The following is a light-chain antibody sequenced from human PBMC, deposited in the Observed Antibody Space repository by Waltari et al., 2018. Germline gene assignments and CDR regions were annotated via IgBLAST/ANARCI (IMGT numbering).Light chain of an antibody. CDR1: SGSLSTTSY. V-gene: IGLV8-61*01. CDR3: ALYMGSGIWV. J-gene: IGLJ3*02. CDR2: KAN. Sequence: QTVVPLEPSLSVSPGGTVTLTCALSSGSLSTTSYATWYQQTPGQAPRPLVYKANARSSGVPDRFSGSILGNTAALTITGAQADDESDYYCALYMGSGIWVFGGGTRLTVL.